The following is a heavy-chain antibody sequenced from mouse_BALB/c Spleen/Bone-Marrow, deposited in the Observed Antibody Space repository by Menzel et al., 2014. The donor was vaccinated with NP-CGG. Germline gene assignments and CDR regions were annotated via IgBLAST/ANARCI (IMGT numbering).Heavy chain of an antibody. CDR3: ATIYYGNSYAMDY. CDR2: ISNSAYSI. J-gene: IGHJ4*01. V-gene: IGHV5-15*02. CDR1: GFTFSDYG. D-gene: IGHD2-1*01. Sequence: EVQRVESGGGLVQPGGSRKLSCAASGFTFSDYGMAWVRQAPGKGPEWVAFISNSAYSIYYADTVTGRFTISRENAKNTLYLEMSSLRSEDTAMYYCATIYYGNSYAMDYWGQGTSVTVSS.